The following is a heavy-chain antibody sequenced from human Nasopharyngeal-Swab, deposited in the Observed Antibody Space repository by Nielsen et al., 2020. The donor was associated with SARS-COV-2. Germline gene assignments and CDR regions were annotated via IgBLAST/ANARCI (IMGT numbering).Heavy chain of an antibody. V-gene: IGHV4-59*13. Sequence: SETLSLTCSVSGGSISSDYWNWIRQPPGKGLEWIGYVHFLGSTDYNPSLKSRVTISLDTSNYQFSLRLSSVTAADTAVYYCARDSYRDAFDIWGQGTMATVSS. J-gene: IGHJ3*02. CDR1: GGSISSDY. CDR3: ARDSYRDAFDI. CDR2: VHFLGST.